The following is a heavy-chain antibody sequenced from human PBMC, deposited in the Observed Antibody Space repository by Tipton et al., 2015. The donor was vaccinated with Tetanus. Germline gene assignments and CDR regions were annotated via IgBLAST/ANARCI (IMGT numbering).Heavy chain of an antibody. CDR1: GFTFSNYW. J-gene: IGHJ4*02. V-gene: IGHV3-74*01. D-gene: IGHD3-10*01. Sequence: SLRLSCAASGFTFSNYWMHWVRQVPGKGLVWVSRINGDGTNTRDADSVKGRFSISRDNTRNTLYLQMNSLRGDDTAVYYCTREGREKLFDYWGQGILVSVAS. CDR3: TREGREKLFDY. CDR2: INGDGTNT.